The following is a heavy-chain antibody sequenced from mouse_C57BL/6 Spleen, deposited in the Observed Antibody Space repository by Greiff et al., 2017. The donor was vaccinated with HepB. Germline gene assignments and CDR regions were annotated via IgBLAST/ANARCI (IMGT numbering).Heavy chain of an antibody. CDR3: ARDRINYGSSWFDY. Sequence: DVKLVESGGGLVKPGGSLKLSCAASGFTFSSYAMSWVRQTPEKRLEWVATISDGGSYTYYPDNVKGRFTISRDNAKNNLYLQMSHLKSEDTAMYYCARDRINYGSSWFDYWGQGTTLTVSS. D-gene: IGHD1-1*01. V-gene: IGHV5-4*01. CDR2: ISDGGSYT. J-gene: IGHJ2*01. CDR1: GFTFSSYA.